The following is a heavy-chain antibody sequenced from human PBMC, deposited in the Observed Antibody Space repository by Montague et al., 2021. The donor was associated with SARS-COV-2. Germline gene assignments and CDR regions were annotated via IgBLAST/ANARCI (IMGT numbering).Heavy chain of an antibody. D-gene: IGHD1-1*01. J-gene: IGHJ6*02. V-gene: IGHV6-1*01. CDR2: TYYRSKWYN. CDR3: TSGREGNYNVMDV. Sequence: CAISGDSVSSNSATWNWVRQSPSRGLEWLGRTYYRSKWYNDYAVSVRGRVTINPDTSKNQFSLQLNSVTSEDTAMYYCTSGREGNYNVMDVWGQGTTVTVSS. CDR1: GDSVSSNSAT.